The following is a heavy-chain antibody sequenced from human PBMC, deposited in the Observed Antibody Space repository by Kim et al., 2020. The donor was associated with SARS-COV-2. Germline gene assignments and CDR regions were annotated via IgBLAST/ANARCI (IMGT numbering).Heavy chain of an antibody. Sequence: TYYAASVKGRFPISRDTSKKTLYLHMNSLTAEDTAIYYCAKHCIRGWYDDWGQGTLVTVSS. CDR3: AKHCIRGWYDD. V-gene: IGHV3-23*01. D-gene: IGHD6-19*01. J-gene: IGHJ4*02. CDR2: T.